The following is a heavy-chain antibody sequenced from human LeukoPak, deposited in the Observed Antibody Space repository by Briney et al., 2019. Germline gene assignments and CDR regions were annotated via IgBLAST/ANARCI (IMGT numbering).Heavy chain of an antibody. CDR2: TRNKANSYTT. V-gene: IGHV3-72*01. J-gene: IGHJ4*02. D-gene: IGHD5-24*01. CDR1: GFTFSDHY. Sequence: PGGSLRLSCAASGFTFSDHYMDWVRQAPGKGLEWVGRTRNKANSYTTEYAASVKGRFTISRDDSKNSLYLQMNSLKTEDTAVYYCARVIGWRKDGYNCLDYWGQGTLVTVSS. CDR3: ARVIGWRKDGYNCLDY.